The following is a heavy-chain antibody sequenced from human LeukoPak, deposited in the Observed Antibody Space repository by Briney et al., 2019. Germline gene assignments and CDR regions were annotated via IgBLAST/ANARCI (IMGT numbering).Heavy chain of an antibody. D-gene: IGHD2-2*01. CDR1: GFTVSSNY. Sequence: LRLSCAASGFTVSSNYMSWVRQAPGKGLEWIGYIYYSGSTYYNPSLKSRVTISVDTSKNQFSLKLSSVTAADTAVYYCARGSGPRYCSSTSCPTDYWGQGTLVTVSS. CDR2: IYYSGST. J-gene: IGHJ4*02. CDR3: ARGSGPRYCSSTSCPTDY. V-gene: IGHV4-30-4*08.